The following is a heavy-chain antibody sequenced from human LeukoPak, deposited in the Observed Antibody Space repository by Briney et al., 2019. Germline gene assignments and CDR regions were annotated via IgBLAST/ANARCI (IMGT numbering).Heavy chain of an antibody. J-gene: IGHJ4*02. Sequence: KPGVPLSLSCAASGFPFSSYSMNWLPHARGEALEGVSYISSSSSYIYYAHSVKGRVTTSRNNAKNSLYLQMNSQRAEDTAVYYCARVRDTVRGGRYYFDYWGQGTLVTVSS. D-gene: IGHD3-10*01. V-gene: IGHV3-21*01. CDR1: GFPFSSYS. CDR3: ARVRDTVRGGRYYFDY. CDR2: ISSSSSYI.